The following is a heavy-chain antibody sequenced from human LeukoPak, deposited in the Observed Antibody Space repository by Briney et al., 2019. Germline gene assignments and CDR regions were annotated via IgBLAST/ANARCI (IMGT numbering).Heavy chain of an antibody. CDR2: ISGSGGST. V-gene: IGHV3-23*01. CDR1: GFTFSSYA. Sequence: PGGSLRLSCAASGFTFSSYAMSWVRQAPGKGLEWVSAISGSGGSTYYADSVKGRFTISRDNSKNMLYLQMNSLRVEDTAVYYCARYREGYSFDYWGQGTLVTVSS. D-gene: IGHD5-24*01. CDR3: ARYREGYSFDY. J-gene: IGHJ4*02.